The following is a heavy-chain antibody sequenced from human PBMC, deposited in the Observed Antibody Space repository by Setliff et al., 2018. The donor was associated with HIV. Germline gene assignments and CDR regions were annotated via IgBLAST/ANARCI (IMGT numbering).Heavy chain of an antibody. CDR2: INPNSGGT. D-gene: IGHD4-17*01. CDR1: GYTFTGYY. J-gene: IGHJ3*02. CDR3: ARDGGPYGDYGGGAFDI. Sequence: ASVKVSCKASGYTFTGYYMHWVRQAPGQGLEWMGWINPNSGGTNYAQKFQGRVTMTRDTSISTAYMELSRLRSDETAVYYCARDGGPYGDYGGGAFDIWGQGTMVTVSS. V-gene: IGHV1-2*02.